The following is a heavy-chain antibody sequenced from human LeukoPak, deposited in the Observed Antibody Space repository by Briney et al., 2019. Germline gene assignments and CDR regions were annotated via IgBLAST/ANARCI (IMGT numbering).Heavy chain of an antibody. CDR3: ARASPLVVVAAREFDP. CDR1: GYTFTSYG. D-gene: IGHD2-15*01. Sequence: ASVKVSCKASGYTFTSYGISWVRQAPGQGLEWMGWISAYNGNTNYAQKLQGRVTMTTDTSTSTAYMELRSLRSDDTAVYYCARASPLVVVAAREFDPWGQGTLVTVSS. CDR2: ISAYNGNT. V-gene: IGHV1-18*01. J-gene: IGHJ5*02.